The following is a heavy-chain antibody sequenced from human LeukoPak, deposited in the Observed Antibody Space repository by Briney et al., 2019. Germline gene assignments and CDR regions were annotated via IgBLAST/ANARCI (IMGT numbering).Heavy chain of an antibody. CDR1: GYTFSKYW. CDR3: ARRLMPWGNSWLNWFDP. Sequence: NRGESLKFSCQASGYTFSKYWIAWVRQMPGKGLEWMGIIYPDDSDTRYSPSFQGRVSISADTSNSTAYLQWSTLEASDTAIYYCARRLMPWGNSWLNWFDPWGQGTLVTVSS. D-gene: IGHD6-13*01. CDR2: IYPDDSDT. J-gene: IGHJ5*02. V-gene: IGHV5-51*01.